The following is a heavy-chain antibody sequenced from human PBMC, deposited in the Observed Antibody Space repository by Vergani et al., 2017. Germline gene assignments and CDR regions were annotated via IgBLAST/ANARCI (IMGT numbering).Heavy chain of an antibody. CDR1: GGTFSSYT. CDR3: ASGRWPDGEYYYYMDV. J-gene: IGHJ6*03. CDR2: IIPILGIA. Sequence: QVQLVQSGAEVKKPGSSVKVSCKASGGTFSSYTISWVRQAPGQGLEWMGRIIPILGIANYAQKFQGRVTITADKSTSTAYMELSSLRSEDTAVYYCASGRWPDGEYYYYMDVWGKGTTVTVSS. D-gene: IGHD3-10*01. V-gene: IGHV1-69*02.